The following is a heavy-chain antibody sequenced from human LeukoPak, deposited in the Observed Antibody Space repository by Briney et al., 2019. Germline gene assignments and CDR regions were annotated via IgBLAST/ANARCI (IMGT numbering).Heavy chain of an antibody. CDR1: GLTFSDSG. CDR2: IETKASGGTI. CDR3: TRGQKDFDY. V-gene: IGHV3-49*04. Sequence: GGSLRLSCIASGLTFSDSGMSWVRQAPGKGLEWVGFIETKASGGTIVYAASVKGRFTISRDDSKSIAYLQMNSLKTEDTATYYCTRGQKDFDYWGQGTLVTVSS. J-gene: IGHJ4*02.